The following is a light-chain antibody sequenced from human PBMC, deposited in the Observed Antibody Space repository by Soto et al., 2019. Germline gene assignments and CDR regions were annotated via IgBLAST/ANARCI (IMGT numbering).Light chain of an antibody. CDR2: AVS. J-gene: IGLJ1*01. V-gene: IGLV2-14*01. CDR1: SSDVGLYDY. CDR3: SSYTSDSSSV. Sequence: QCSPTQPAYVSGSPGQSIPISCTGTSSDVGLYDYVSWYQQHPGKAPQLMIYAVSNRPSGVSNRFSASKSGNTASLFISGLQAEDEADYYCSSYTSDSSSVFGSGTKVTVL.